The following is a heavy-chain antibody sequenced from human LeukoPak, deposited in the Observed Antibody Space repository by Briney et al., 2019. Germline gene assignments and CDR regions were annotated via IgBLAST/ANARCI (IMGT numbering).Heavy chain of an antibody. CDR2: ISYDGSNE. CDR3: ARVLRIAAADPFDY. V-gene: IGHV3-30*04. Sequence: QPGRSLRLSCAASGFTFSSYAMHWVRQAPGKGLEWVAVISYDGSNEYYADSVKGRFTISRDNSKNTLYLQMNSLRAEDTAVYYCARVLRIAAADPFDYWGQGTLVTVSS. D-gene: IGHD6-13*01. CDR1: GFTFSSYA. J-gene: IGHJ4*02.